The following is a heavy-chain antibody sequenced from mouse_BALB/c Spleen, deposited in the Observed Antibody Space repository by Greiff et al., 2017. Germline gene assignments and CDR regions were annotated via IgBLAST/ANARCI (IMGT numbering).Heavy chain of an antibody. CDR1: GYAFTNYL. J-gene: IGHJ2*01. Sequence: VQGVESGAELVRPGTSVKVSCKASGYAFTNYLIEWVKQRPGQGLEWIGVINPGSGGTNYNEKFKGKATLTADKSSSTAYMQLSSLTSEDSAVYFCARGRQLGLFDYWGQGTTLTVSS. CDR2: INPGSGGT. V-gene: IGHV1-54*01. D-gene: IGHD3-1*01. CDR3: ARGRQLGLFDY.